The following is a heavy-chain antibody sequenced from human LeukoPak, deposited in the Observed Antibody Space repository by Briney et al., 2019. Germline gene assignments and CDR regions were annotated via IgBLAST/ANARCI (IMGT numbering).Heavy chain of an antibody. D-gene: IGHD3-16*01. J-gene: IGHJ4*02. CDR1: GGTFSSYA. Sequence: ASVKVSCKASGGTFSSYAISWVRQAPGQGLEWMGGIIPIFGTANYAQKFQGRATITRDTSISTAYMELSGLRSEDTAVYYCARFGGGAAKDDRLDYWGQGTVVTVSS. V-gene: IGHV1-69*05. CDR3: ARFGGGAAKDDRLDY. CDR2: IIPIFGTA.